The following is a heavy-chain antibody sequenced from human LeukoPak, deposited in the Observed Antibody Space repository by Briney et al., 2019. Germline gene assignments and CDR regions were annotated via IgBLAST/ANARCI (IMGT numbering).Heavy chain of an antibody. CDR1: SYTFTNYG. V-gene: IGHV1-18*01. Sequence: GASVKVSCKASSYTFTNYGISWVRQAPGQGLEWMGWISAYNGNTNYAQKLQGRVTMTTDTSTSTAYMELRSLRSDDTAVYYCASARALGGATVSFDYWGQGTLVTVSS. J-gene: IGHJ4*02. CDR2: ISAYNGNT. D-gene: IGHD1-26*01. CDR3: ASARALGGATVSFDY.